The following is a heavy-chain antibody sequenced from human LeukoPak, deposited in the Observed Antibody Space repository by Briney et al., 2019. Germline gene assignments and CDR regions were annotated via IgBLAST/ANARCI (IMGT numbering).Heavy chain of an antibody. CDR3: ARGWIREYYFDY. D-gene: IGHD5-18*01. J-gene: IGHJ4*02. CDR1: GGSFSGYY. V-gene: IGHV4-34*01. Sequence: SETLSLTCAVYGGSFSGYYWSWIRQPPGKGLEWIGETNHSGSTNYNPSLKSRVTISVDTSKNQFSLKLSSVTAADTAVYYCARGWIREYYFDYWGQGTLVTVSS. CDR2: TNHSGST.